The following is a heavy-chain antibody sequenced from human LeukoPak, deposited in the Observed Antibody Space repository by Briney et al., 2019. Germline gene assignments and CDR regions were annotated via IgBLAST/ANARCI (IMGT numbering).Heavy chain of an antibody. V-gene: IGHV3-30*02. J-gene: IGHJ4*02. CDR1: GFTFSSYG. Sequence: GGSLRLSCAASGFTFSSYGMHWVRQAPGKGLEWVAFIRYDGSNKYYADSVKGRFTISRDNSKNTLYLQMNSLRAEDTAVYYCAKDSDKAMVTCFDYWGQGTLVTVSS. CDR3: AKDSDKAMVTCFDY. CDR2: IRYDGSNK. D-gene: IGHD5-18*01.